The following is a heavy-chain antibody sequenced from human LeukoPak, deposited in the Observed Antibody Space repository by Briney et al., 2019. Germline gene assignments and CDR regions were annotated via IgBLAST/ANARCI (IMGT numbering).Heavy chain of an antibody. CDR3: AKGGGYCSSTSCSSGY. D-gene: IGHD2-2*01. CDR1: GFTFSSYG. J-gene: IGHJ4*02. Sequence: GGSLRLSCAASGFTFSSYGMHWVRQAPGKGLEWVAVISYDGSNKYYADSVKGRFTISRDNSKNTLYLQMNSLRAEDTAAYYCAKGGGYCSSTSCSSGYWGQGTLVTVSS. CDR2: ISYDGSNK. V-gene: IGHV3-30*18.